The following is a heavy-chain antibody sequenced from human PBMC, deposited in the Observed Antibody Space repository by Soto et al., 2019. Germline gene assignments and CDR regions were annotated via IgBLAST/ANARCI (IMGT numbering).Heavy chain of an antibody. J-gene: IGHJ6*02. CDR1: GFTFSDYF. CDR3: AKDLHWYGMDV. Sequence: EVQLLESGGGLVQPGESLRLSCAASGFTFSDYFMNWVRQAPGKGLEWVSGINKDGGTTQNADFVRGRFTISRDNSRNTLYLQMNSVRAEVTALYYCAKDLHWYGMDVWGQGTTVTVS. D-gene: IGHD1-20*01. CDR2: INKDGGTT. V-gene: IGHV3-23*01.